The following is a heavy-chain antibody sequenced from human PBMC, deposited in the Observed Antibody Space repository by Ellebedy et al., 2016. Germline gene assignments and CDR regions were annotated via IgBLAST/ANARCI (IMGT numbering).Heavy chain of an antibody. J-gene: IGHJ4*02. Sequence: GESLKISXAASGFTFSSYAMSWVRQAPGKGLEWVSAISGSGGSTYYADSVKGRFTISRDNSKNTLYLQMNSLRAEDTAVYYCAKDLRDTAMVIDWGQGTLVTVSS. V-gene: IGHV3-23*01. CDR3: AKDLRDTAMVID. D-gene: IGHD5-18*01. CDR1: GFTFSSYA. CDR2: ISGSGGST.